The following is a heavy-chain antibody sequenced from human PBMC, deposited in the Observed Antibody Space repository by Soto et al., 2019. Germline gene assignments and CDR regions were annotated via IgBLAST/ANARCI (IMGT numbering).Heavy chain of an antibody. CDR3: ARERKAAPGEDYYYGMDV. J-gene: IGHJ6*02. CDR2: INPSGGST. V-gene: IGHV1-46*01. Sequence: ASVKVSCKASGYTFTSYYMHWVRQAPGQGLEWMGIINPSGGSTSYAQKFQGRVTMTRDTSTSTVYMELSSLRSEDTAVYFCARERKAAPGEDYYYGMDVWGQGTTVTVSS. D-gene: IGHD6-13*01. CDR1: GYTFTSYY.